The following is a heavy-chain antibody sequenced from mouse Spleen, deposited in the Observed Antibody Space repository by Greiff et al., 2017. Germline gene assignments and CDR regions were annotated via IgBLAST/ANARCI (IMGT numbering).Heavy chain of an antibody. CDR2: IDPSDSYT. D-gene: IGHD2-3*01. CDR1: GYTFTSYW. J-gene: IGHJ3*01. V-gene: IGHV1-59*01. CDR3: AREGLGDGTREVFAY. Sequence: QVQLQQPGAELVRPGTSVKLSCKASGYTFTSYWMHWVKQRPGQGLEWIGVIDPSDSYTNYNQKFKGKATLTVDTSSSTAYMRLSSLTSEDSAVYYCAREGLGDGTREVFAYWGQGALVTGSA.